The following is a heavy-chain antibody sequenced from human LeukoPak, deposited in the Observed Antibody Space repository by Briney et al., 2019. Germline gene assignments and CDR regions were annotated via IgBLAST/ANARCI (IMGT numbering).Heavy chain of an antibody. J-gene: IGHJ4*02. CDR3: ARDIAYYDILTGPPSVDFDY. D-gene: IGHD3-9*01. CDR2: MSAYNGNT. V-gene: IGHV1-18*01. Sequence: GASVKVSCKASGYTFTSYGISWVRQAPGQGLEWMGWMSAYNGNTNYAQKLQGRVTMTTDTSTSTAYMELRSLRSDDTAVYYCARDIAYYDILTGPPSVDFDYWGQGTLVTVSS. CDR1: GYTFTSYG.